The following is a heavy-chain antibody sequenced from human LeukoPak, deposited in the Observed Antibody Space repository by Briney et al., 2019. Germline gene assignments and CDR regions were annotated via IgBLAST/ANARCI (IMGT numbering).Heavy chain of an antibody. CDR2: ISSSSSYT. CDR3: ARDRYGDYGEFDWFDP. CDR1: GFTFKDYY. J-gene: IGHJ5*02. Sequence: GGSLRLSCGAPGFTFKDYYMSWVRQAPGKGREGGSYISSSSSYTNYADSVKGRFTISRDNAKNSLYLQMNSLRAEDTAVYYCARDRYGDYGEFDWFDPWGQGTLVTVSS. D-gene: IGHD4-17*01. V-gene: IGHV3-11*05.